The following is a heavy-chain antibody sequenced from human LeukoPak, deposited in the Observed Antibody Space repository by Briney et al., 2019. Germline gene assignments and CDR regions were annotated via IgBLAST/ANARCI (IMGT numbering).Heavy chain of an antibody. V-gene: IGHV1-69*13. CDR3: SSSSVLYYYYGMDV. J-gene: IGHJ6*02. CDR2: IIPIFGTA. D-gene: IGHD6-6*01. Sequence: VASVKVSCKASGGTFSSYAISWVRQAPGQGLEWMGGIIPIFGTANYAQKFQGRVTITADESTSTAYMELSSLRSEDTAVYYCSSSSVLYYYYGMDVWGQGTTVTVSS. CDR1: GGTFSSYA.